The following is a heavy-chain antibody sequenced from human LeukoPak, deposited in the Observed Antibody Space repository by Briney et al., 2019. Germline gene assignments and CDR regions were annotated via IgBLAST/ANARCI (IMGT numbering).Heavy chain of an antibody. V-gene: IGHV1-8*01. CDR1: GYTFTSYD. Sequence: ASVKVSCKASGYTFTSYDINWVRQATGQGLEWMGWMNPNSGNTGYAQKFQGRLTITRDTSATTAYMELSSLKSEDTSVYYCARERGIVVADYWGQGTLVTVSS. D-gene: IGHD6-19*01. J-gene: IGHJ4*02. CDR3: ARERGIVVADY. CDR2: MNPNSGNT.